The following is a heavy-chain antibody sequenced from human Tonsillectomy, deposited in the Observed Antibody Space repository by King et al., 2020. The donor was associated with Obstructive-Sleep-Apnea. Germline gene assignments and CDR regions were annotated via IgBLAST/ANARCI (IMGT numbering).Heavy chain of an antibody. J-gene: IGHJ6*02. CDR2: IWYDGSNK. Sequence: VQLVESGGGVVQPGRSLRLSCAASGFTFSSYGMHWVRQAPGKGLEWVAVIWYDGSNKYYADSVKGRFTISRDNSKNTLYLQMNSLRAEETALYYCARDMSGRVVPAASHYYGMDVWGQGTTVTVSS. V-gene: IGHV3-33*01. CDR1: GFTFSSYG. CDR3: ARDMSGRVVPAASHYYGMDV. D-gene: IGHD2-2*01.